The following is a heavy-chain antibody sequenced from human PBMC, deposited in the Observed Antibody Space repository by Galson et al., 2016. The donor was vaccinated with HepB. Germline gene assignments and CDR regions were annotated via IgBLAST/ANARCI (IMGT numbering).Heavy chain of an antibody. CDR3: ARGGIVVFDY. Sequence: SLRLSCAASGFTFSSYPMYWVRQAPGKGLEWVATISHDGSKKYYADSVKGRFTISRDNSKNTLYVQLNSLRVEDTAVYYCARGGIVVFDYWGQGTLVTVS. CDR2: ISHDGSKK. D-gene: IGHD1-26*01. J-gene: IGHJ4*02. CDR1: GFTFSSYP. V-gene: IGHV3-30*04.